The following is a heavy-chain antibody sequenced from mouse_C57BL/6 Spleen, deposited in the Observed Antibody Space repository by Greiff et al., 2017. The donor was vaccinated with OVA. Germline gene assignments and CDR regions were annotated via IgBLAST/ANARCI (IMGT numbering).Heavy chain of an antibody. CDR1: GYTFTSYW. J-gene: IGHJ2*01. CDR2: INPSNGGT. Sequence: QVQLKQPGTDLVKPGASVKLSCKASGYTFTSYWMHWVKQRPGQGLEWIGNINPSNGGTNYNEKFKSKATLTVDKSSSTAYMQLSSLTSEDSAVYYCARENLLLRFFDYWGQGTTLTVSS. D-gene: IGHD1-1*01. CDR3: ARENLLLRFFDY. V-gene: IGHV1-53*01.